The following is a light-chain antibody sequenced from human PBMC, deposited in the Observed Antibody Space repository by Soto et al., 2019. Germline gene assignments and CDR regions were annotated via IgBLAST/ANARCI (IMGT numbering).Light chain of an antibody. Sequence: IQLTQSPSSLSASVGDRVTITCRASQGISSYLAWYQQKPGKAPRLLIYATSTMQSAVPSRFSGSGSGTDFTLIISSLQPEDFATYYCQQLSGYPLTFGPGTKVDIK. CDR1: QGISSY. CDR2: ATS. CDR3: QQLSGYPLT. J-gene: IGKJ3*01. V-gene: IGKV1-9*01.